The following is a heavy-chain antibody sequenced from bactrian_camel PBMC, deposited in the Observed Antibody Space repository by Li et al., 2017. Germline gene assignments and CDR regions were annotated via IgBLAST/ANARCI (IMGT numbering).Heavy chain of an antibody. CDR2: IGGDGST. V-gene: IGHV3S55*01. CDR3: AATRRVACTLPVAYWDY. J-gene: IGHJ4*01. CDR1: EYTFSGSS. D-gene: IGHD5*01. Sequence: QLVESGGGSVQAGGSLRLSCAASEYTFSGSSMAWFRQAPGKEREGVAAIGGDGSTIHADSVKGRFTISRDNAKNNLYLQMNSLKPEDTALYYCAATRRVACTLPVAYWDYWGQGTQVTVS.